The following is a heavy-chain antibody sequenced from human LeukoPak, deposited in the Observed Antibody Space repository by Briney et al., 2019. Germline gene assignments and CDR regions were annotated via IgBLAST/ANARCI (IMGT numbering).Heavy chain of an antibody. CDR3: ARDYPEYCSGGSCYSNYYYYMDV. Sequence: GGSLRLSCAASGFTFSSYSMNWVRQAPGKGLEWVSSISSSSSYIYYADSVKGRFTISRDNAKNSLYLQMNSLRAEDTAVYYCARDYPEYCSGGSCYSNYYYYMDVWGKGTTVTVPS. D-gene: IGHD2-15*01. CDR1: GFTFSSYS. J-gene: IGHJ6*03. V-gene: IGHV3-21*01. CDR2: ISSSSSYI.